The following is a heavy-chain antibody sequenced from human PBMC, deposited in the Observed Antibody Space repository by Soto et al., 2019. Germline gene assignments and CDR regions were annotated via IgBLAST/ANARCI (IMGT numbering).Heavy chain of an antibody. J-gene: IGHJ3*02. CDR1: GFSFSSYG. D-gene: IGHD6-19*01. CDR3: AKDRLGRVAGTEGFDI. CDR2: ISYDASNK. V-gene: IGHV3-30*18. Sequence: QVQLVESGGGVVQPGRSLRLSCAASGFSFSSYGMFWVRQAPGKGLEWVALISYDASNKYYAGSVKGRFTISRDNSENTLYLQMNSLRDEDTAVYYCAKDRLGRVAGTEGFDIWGQGTMVTVSS.